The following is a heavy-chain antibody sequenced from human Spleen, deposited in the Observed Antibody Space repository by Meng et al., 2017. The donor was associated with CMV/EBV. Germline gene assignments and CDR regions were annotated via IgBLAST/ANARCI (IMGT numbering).Heavy chain of an antibody. V-gene: IGHV3-13*01. J-gene: IGHJ5*02. Sequence: GESLKISCAASGFTFSSYDMHWVRQATGKGLEWVSAIGTAGDTYYPGSVKGRFTISRENAKNSLYLQMNSLRAGDTAVYYCARGGSSSRYGGWFDPWGQGTLVTVSS. CDR3: ARGGSSSRYGGWFDP. CDR1: GFTFSSYD. CDR2: IGTAGDT. D-gene: IGHD6-13*01.